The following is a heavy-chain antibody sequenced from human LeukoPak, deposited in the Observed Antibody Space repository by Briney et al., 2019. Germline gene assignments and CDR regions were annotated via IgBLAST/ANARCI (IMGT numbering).Heavy chain of an antibody. V-gene: IGHV4-31*03. CDR1: GVSISSGGYY. CDR2: IYYSGGT. D-gene: IGHD2-2*01. CDR3: ARTQGCSSTSCPLDY. Sequence: SQTLSLTCTVSGVSISSGGYYWSWIRQHPGKGLEWIGYIYYSGGTYYNPSLKSRITISVDKAKNQFSLKLSSVTAADTAVYYCARTQGCSSTSCPLDYWGQGTLVTVSS. J-gene: IGHJ4*02.